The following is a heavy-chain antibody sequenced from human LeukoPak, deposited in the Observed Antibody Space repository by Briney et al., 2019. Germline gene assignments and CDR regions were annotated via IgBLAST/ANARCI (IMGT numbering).Heavy chain of an antibody. Sequence: GGSLRLSCAASGFTFSTYAMSWIRQAPGKGLEWVSASSSSGGNTYYADSVKGRFTISRDNSKNTLYLQMDSLRAEDTAVYYCAKDAQNYFDSSTYYQENAFDIWGQGTRVTVSS. D-gene: IGHD3-22*01. V-gene: IGHV3-23*01. J-gene: IGHJ3*02. CDR1: GFTFSTYA. CDR2: SSSSGGNT. CDR3: AKDAQNYFDSSTYYQENAFDI.